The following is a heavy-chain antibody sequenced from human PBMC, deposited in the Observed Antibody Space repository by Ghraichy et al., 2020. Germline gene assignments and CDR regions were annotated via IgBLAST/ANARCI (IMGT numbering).Heavy chain of an antibody. J-gene: IGHJ4*02. D-gene: IGHD6-19*01. Sequence: GGSLRLSCAASGFFFENYWMSWVRQAPGKGLEWVAIIKRDGSATYFINSVRGRFTLSRDNAKNLLFLQMDSLRVDDTAVYFCARLGGWYYFDSWGQGVLVTVSS. CDR3: ARLGGWYYFDS. CDR2: IKRDGSAT. V-gene: IGHV3-7*01. CDR1: GFFFENYW.